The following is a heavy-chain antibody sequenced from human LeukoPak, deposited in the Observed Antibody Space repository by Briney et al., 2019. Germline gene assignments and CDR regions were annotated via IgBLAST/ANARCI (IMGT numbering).Heavy chain of an antibody. CDR1: GFTVSSNY. J-gene: IGHJ6*03. Sequence: GGSLRLSCAASGFTVSSNYMSWVRQAPGKGLEWVSVIYSGGSTYYADSVKGRFTISRDNSKNTLYLQMNSLRAEDTAVYYCARGTQGLSMDVWGKGTTVTISS. D-gene: IGHD6-19*01. CDR3: ARGTQGLSMDV. CDR2: IYSGGST. V-gene: IGHV3-53*01.